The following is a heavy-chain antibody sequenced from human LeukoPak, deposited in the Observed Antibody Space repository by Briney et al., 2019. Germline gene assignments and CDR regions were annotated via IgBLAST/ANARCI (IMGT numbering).Heavy chain of an antibody. CDR2: ISGSGGST. CDR3: AKALPWYYYDSSGYYYDY. J-gene: IGHJ4*02. D-gene: IGHD3-22*01. Sequence: GGSLRLSCAASGFTFSSYAMSWARQAPGKGLEWVSAISGSGGSTYYADSVKGRFTISRDNSKNTLYLQMNSLRAEDTAVYYCAKALPWYYYDSSGYYYDYWGQGTLVTVSS. CDR1: GFTFSSYA. V-gene: IGHV3-23*01.